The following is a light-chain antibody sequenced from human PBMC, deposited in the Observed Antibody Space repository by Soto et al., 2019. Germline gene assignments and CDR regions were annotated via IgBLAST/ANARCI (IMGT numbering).Light chain of an antibody. J-gene: IGLJ1*01. V-gene: IGLV2-14*01. CDR3: SSYTSSSTLV. CDR2: EVN. CDR1: SSDIGTYNY. Sequence: QSVLTQPASVSGSPGQSITISCTGTSSDIGTYNYVSWYQQHSGRAPKLLIYEVNNRPSGVSNRFSGSTSGNTASLTISGLQAEDEADYYCSSYTSSSTLVFGTGTKVTVL.